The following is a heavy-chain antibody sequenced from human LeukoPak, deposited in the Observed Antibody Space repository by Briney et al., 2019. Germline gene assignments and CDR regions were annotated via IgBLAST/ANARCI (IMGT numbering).Heavy chain of an antibody. CDR2: IYPGDFDA. Sequence: GESLKISCKTSGYKFTNYWIAWVRQMPGKGLEWMGIIYPGDFDARYSPSFQGQVTISADTLVTTAYLQWSSLKASDTAMYYCATAGYNGDWYYFDHWGQGTLVTVSS. CDR1: GYKFTNYW. CDR3: ATAGYNGDWYYFDH. J-gene: IGHJ4*02. V-gene: IGHV5-51*01. D-gene: IGHD4-17*01.